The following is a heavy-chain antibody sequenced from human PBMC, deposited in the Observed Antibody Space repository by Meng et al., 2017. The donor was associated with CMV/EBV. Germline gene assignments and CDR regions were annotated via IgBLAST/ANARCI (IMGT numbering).Heavy chain of an antibody. CDR2: IYYSGST. D-gene: IGHD3-22*01. Sequence: WGPGLVKPSGPWSLNCTVSGGSIRSSSYYWGWIRQTPGKGLEWIGSIYYSGSTYYNPSLKSRVTISVDTSKNQFSLKLSSVTAADTAVYYCARGVVTMIVVYDPWGQGTLVTVSS. V-gene: IGHV4-39*07. CDR3: ARGVVTMIVVYDP. CDR1: GGSIRSSSYY. J-gene: IGHJ5*02.